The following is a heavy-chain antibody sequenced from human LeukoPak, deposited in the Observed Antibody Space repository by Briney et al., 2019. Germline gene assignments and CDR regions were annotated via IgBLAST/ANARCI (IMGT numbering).Heavy chain of an antibody. D-gene: IGHD3-22*01. CDR3: ARVEYCDSSGSHASDI. J-gene: IGHJ3*02. Sequence: PSETLSLTCTVSGGSISSYYWSWIRQPPGKGLEWIGYIYYSGSTNYNPSLKSRVTISVDTSKNQFSLKLSSVTAADTAVYYCARVEYCDSSGSHASDIWGQGTMVTVSS. CDR1: GGSISSYY. V-gene: IGHV4-59*01. CDR2: IYYSGST.